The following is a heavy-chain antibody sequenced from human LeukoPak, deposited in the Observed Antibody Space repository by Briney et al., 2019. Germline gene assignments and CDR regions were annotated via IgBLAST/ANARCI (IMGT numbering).Heavy chain of an antibody. J-gene: IGHJ6*02. CDR1: GYSFTSYW. D-gene: IGHD3-10*01. V-gene: IGHV5-51*01. Sequence: KGGESLKISCKGSGYSFTSYWIGWVRRMPGKGLEWMGIIYPGDSDTRYSPSFQGQVTISADKSISTAYLQWSSLKASDTAMYYCARHGAYYYGSGSFGPPNIYGMDVWGQGTTVTVSS. CDR3: ARHGAYYYGSGSFGPPNIYGMDV. CDR2: IYPGDSDT.